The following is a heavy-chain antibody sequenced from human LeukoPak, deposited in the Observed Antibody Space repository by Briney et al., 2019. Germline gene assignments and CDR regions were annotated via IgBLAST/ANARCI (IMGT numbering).Heavy chain of an antibody. CDR2: INHSGST. Sequence: SETLSLTCAVYGGSFSGYYWSWIRQPPGKGLEWIGEINHSGSTNYNPSLKSRVTISVDTSKNQFSLKLSSVTAADTAVYYCARDYGAQVYWGQGTLVTVSS. V-gene: IGHV4-34*01. D-gene: IGHD4-17*01. CDR1: GGSFSGYY. CDR3: ARDYGAQVY. J-gene: IGHJ4*02.